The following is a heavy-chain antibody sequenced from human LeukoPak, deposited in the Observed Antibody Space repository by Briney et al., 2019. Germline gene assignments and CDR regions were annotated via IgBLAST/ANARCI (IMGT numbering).Heavy chain of an antibody. J-gene: IGHJ4*02. CDR1: GFTFSSYA. CDR3: AKAIGYCSSTSCLGGDFDY. D-gene: IGHD2-2*01. CDR2: ISGSGGST. Sequence: PGGSLRLSCAASGFTFSSYAMSWVRQAPGKGLEWVSAISGSGGSTYDADSVKGRFTISRDNSKNTLYLQMNSLRAEDTAVYYCAKAIGYCSSTSCLGGDFDYWGQGTLVTVSS. V-gene: IGHV3-23*01.